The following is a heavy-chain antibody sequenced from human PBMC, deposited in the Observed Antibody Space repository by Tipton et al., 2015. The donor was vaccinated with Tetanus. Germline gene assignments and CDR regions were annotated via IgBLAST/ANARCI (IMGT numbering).Heavy chain of an antibody. V-gene: IGHV4-59*01. CDR3: ARRLIQNWFDP. CDR1: GDSISSYY. D-gene: IGHD2-8*01. J-gene: IGHJ5*02. Sequence: TLSLTCTVSGDSISSYYWNWIRQSPVKGLEWIGYINSGSTHYNPSLKSRVTISVDTSKNQFSLKLTSVTTADTAVYFCARRLIQNWFDPWGQGTLVTVSS. CDR2: INSGST.